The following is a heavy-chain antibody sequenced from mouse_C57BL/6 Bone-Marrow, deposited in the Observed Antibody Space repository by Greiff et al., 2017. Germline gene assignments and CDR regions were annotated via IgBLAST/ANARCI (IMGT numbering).Heavy chain of an antibody. CDR3: ARGDGYYYFDY. V-gene: IGHV1-64*01. CDR1: GYTFTSYW. CDR2: IHPNSGST. D-gene: IGHD2-3*01. J-gene: IGHJ2*01. Sequence: QVQLQQPGAELVKPGASVKLSCKASGYTFTSYWMHWVKQRPGQGLEWIGMIHPNSGSTNYNEKFKSKATLTVDKSSSTAYMQLGSLTSEDSAVYYCARGDGYYYFDYWGQGTTLTVSS.